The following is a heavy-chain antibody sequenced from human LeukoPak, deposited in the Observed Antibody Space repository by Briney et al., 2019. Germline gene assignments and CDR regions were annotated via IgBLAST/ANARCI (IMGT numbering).Heavy chain of an antibody. J-gene: IGHJ3*02. D-gene: IGHD6-13*01. Sequence: ASVNVSCKASGYTFTSYDINWVRQAPGQGLEWMGWMNPNSGNTGYAQKFQGRVTMTRNTSISTAYMELSSLRSEDTAVYYCARPRAAAGTGSDAFDIWGQGTMVTVSS. V-gene: IGHV1-8*01. CDR1: GYTFTSYD. CDR2: MNPNSGNT. CDR3: ARPRAAAGTGSDAFDI.